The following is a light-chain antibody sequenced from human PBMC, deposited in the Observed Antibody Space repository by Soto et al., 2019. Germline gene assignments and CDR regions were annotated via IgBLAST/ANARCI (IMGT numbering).Light chain of an antibody. CDR1: SSDVGL. CDR2: EGS. V-gene: IGLV2-23*01. CDR3: CSYASSTTPVL. J-gene: IGLJ2*01. Sequence: QSALTQPASVSGSPGQSITISCTGTSSDVGLVSWYHQHPGQAPKLIIYEGSKRPSGVSNRFSGSKSGNTASLTISGLQAEDEADYFCCSYASSTTPVLFGGGTKLTVL.